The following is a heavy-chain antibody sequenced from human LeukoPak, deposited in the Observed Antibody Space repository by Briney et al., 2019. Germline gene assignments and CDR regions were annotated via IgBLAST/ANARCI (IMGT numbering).Heavy chain of an antibody. CDR2: TSSTSAYI. V-gene: IGHV3-21*06. J-gene: IGHJ6*03. CDR3: ARGGYSHGRYYYYMDV. D-gene: IGHD5-18*01. CDR1: GFAFSTYS. Sequence: AGGSLRLSCAASGFAFSTYSMIWVRQAPGKGLEWVSSTSSTSAYIYYADSLKGRFTISRDNAKNSLYLQTNSLRAEDTAVYYCARGGYSHGRYYYYMDVWGIGTAVTVSS.